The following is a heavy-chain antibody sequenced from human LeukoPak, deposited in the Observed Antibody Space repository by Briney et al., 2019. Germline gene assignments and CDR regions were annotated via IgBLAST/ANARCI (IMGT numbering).Heavy chain of an antibody. CDR2: IYPGDSDT. D-gene: IGHD3-3*01. CDR1: GYNFPNYW. Sequence: GGSLKISCKTSGYNFPNYWIGWVRQMPGKGLEWMAMIYPGDSDTKYSPSFQGQVTISVDESISTAYLQWNSLKASDTATYYCARHEVGGDSSSGYEFYYYMDVRGKGTTVTVSS. V-gene: IGHV5-51*01. CDR3: ARHEVGGDSSSGYEFYYYMDV. J-gene: IGHJ6*03.